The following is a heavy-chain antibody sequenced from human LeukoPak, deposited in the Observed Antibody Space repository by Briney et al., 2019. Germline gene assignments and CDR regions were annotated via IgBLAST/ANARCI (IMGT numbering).Heavy chain of an antibody. Sequence: ASVKVSCKASGYTFTSYYMHWVRQAPGQGLEWMGIINPSGGSTSYAQKFQGRVTMTRDTSTSTVYMELSSLRSEDTAVYYCASGGWGPYYYDSSGYGDYWGQGTLVTVSS. D-gene: IGHD3-22*01. CDR3: ASGGWGPYYYDSSGYGDY. V-gene: IGHV1-46*01. CDR2: INPSGGST. J-gene: IGHJ4*02. CDR1: GYTFTSYY.